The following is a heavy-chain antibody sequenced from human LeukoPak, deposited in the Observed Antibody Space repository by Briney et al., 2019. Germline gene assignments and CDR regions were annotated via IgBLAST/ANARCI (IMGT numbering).Heavy chain of an antibody. CDR2: ISSSSSYI. Sequence: PGGSLRLSYAASGFTFSSYSMNWVRQAPGKGLEWVSSISSSSSYIYYADSVKGRFTISRDNAKNSLYLQMNSLRAEDTAVYYCARDYARYSGSYTPRLADDAFDLWGQGTMVTVSS. D-gene: IGHD1-26*01. CDR1: GFTFSSYS. CDR3: ARDYARYSGSYTPRLADDAFDL. J-gene: IGHJ3*01. V-gene: IGHV3-21*01.